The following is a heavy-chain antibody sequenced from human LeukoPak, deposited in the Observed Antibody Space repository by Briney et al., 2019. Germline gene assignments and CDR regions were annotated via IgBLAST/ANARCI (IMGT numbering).Heavy chain of an antibody. D-gene: IGHD6-19*01. V-gene: IGHV1-8*01. CDR2: MNPNSGNT. CDR1: GYTFTSCG. CDR3: ARGLSSGDY. Sequence: GASVKLSFKASGYTFTSCGINWVRQYTGQGLEWMGWMNPNSGNTGYAQKFQGRVTMTRNTSISTAYSELSSLRSEDTAVYYGARGLSSGDYWGQGTLVTVSS. J-gene: IGHJ4*02.